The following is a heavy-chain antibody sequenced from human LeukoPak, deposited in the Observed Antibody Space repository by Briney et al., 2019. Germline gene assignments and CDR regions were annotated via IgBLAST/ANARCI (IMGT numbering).Heavy chain of an antibody. Sequence: ASVEVSCKASGYTFTSYGISWVRQAPGQGLEWMGWISAYNGNTNYAQKLQGRVTMTTDTSTSTAYMELRSLRSDDTAVYYCARSPTYQMPADYWGQGTLVTVSS. CDR2: ISAYNGNT. CDR3: ARSPTYQMPADY. CDR1: GYTFTSYG. V-gene: IGHV1-18*01. D-gene: IGHD2-2*01. J-gene: IGHJ4*02.